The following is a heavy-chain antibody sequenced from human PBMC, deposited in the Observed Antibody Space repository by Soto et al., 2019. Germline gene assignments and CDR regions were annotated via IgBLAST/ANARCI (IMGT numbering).Heavy chain of an antibody. Sequence: SVKVSCKASGGTFSSYTISWVRQAPGQGLEWMGRIIPILGIANYAQKFQGRVTITADKSTSTAYMELSSLRSEDTALYYCARGRVYSSGWYWFDPWGQGTLVTVSS. CDR1: GGTFSSYT. CDR3: ARGRVYSSGWYWFDP. D-gene: IGHD6-19*01. J-gene: IGHJ5*02. V-gene: IGHV1-69*02. CDR2: IIPILGIA.